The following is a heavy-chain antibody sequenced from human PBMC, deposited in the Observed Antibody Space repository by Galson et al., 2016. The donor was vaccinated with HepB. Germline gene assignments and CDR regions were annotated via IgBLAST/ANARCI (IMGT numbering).Heavy chain of an antibody. CDR3: VNPVPSDSNILNGYLFH. D-gene: IGHD3-9*01. Sequence: SLRLSCAASGFTFTMYTMNWVRQAPGKGLEWVSAITSTGGSTCYADSVKGRFSISRDNSKNTLYLQMNSLRAEDTAIYHCVNPVPSDSNILNGYLFHWGQGTLVTVSS. V-gene: IGHV3-23*01. J-gene: IGHJ4*02. CDR1: GFTFTMYT. CDR2: ITSTGGST.